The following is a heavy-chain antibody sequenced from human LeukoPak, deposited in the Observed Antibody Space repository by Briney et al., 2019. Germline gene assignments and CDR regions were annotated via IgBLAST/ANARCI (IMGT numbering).Heavy chain of an antibody. CDR3: AREARGMTTNAHDAFDI. D-gene: IGHD4-4*01. V-gene: IGHV4-31*03. CDR2: IYHSGST. CDR1: GGSITGGDYP. J-gene: IGHJ3*02. Sequence: PSQTLSLTCTVSGGSITGGDYPWSWIRQFPGKGLEWIGYIYHSGSTYYNPSLKSRLFISVDTSKNQFSLKLTSLTAADTAVYYCAREARGMTTNAHDAFDIWGQGTMVTVSS.